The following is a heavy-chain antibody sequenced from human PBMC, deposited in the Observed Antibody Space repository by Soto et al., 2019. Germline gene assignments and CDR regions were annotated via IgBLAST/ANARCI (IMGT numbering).Heavy chain of an antibody. CDR2: MSYDGNNK. CDR1: GFNLSSYG. Sequence: QVQLVESGGGVVQPGRSLRLSCAASGFNLSSYGMHWVRQAPGKGLEWVAVMSYDGNNKYYADSVKGRFTISRDNSKNTLYLQMNSLRAEDTAVYYCAKTIAVAGLHYFDYWGQGTLVTVSS. D-gene: IGHD6-19*01. V-gene: IGHV3-30*18. CDR3: AKTIAVAGLHYFDY. J-gene: IGHJ4*02.